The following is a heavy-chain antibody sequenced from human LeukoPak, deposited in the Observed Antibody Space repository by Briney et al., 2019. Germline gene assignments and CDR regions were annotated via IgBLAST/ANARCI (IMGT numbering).Heavy chain of an antibody. D-gene: IGHD2-2*01. CDR3: TGVPAASDAFDI. Sequence: SETLSLTCTVSGGSISSSSYYWGWIRQPPGKGLEWIGSIYYSGSTYYNPSLKSRVTISVDTSKNQFSLKLSSVTAADTAVYYCTGVPAASDAFDIWGQGTMVTVSS. V-gene: IGHV4-39*01. CDR1: GGSISSSSYY. CDR2: IYYSGST. J-gene: IGHJ3*02.